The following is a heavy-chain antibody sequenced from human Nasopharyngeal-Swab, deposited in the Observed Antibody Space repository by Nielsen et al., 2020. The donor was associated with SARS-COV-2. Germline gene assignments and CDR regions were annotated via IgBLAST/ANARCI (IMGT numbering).Heavy chain of an antibody. V-gene: IGHV4-39*01. Sequence: SETLSLTCTVSGGSISSSGYYWGWIRQPPGKGLEWIGNVYYSGSTYYNPSLKSRVTMSVDTSKNQFSLKLSSVTAADTAVYYCARLKNSYYYGMDVWGQGTTVTVFS. D-gene: IGHD2/OR15-2a*01. J-gene: IGHJ6*02. CDR3: ARLKNSYYYGMDV. CDR2: VYYSGST. CDR1: GGSISSSGYY.